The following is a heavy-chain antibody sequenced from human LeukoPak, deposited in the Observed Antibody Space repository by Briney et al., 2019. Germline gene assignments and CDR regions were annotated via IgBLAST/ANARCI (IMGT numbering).Heavy chain of an antibody. D-gene: IGHD1-26*01. V-gene: IGHV1-8*01. CDR1: GDTFTSYD. Sequence: SSGKVSCKASGDTFTSYDINWVRQATGQGLEWMGWMNPNSGNTGYAQKFQGRVTMTRNTSISTAYMELSSLRSEDTAVYYCASGVGELLAAFNIWAQGTMVTVSS. CDR2: MNPNSGNT. CDR3: ASGVGELLAAFNI. J-gene: IGHJ3*02.